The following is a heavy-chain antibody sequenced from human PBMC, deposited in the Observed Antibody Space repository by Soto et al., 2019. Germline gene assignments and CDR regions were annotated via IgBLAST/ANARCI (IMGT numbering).Heavy chain of an antibody. CDR3: ARVEHLPTQGFDP. CDR1: GFIFSSYS. J-gene: IGHJ5*02. CDR2: ISSSSNTI. V-gene: IGHV3-48*01. Sequence: EVQLVESGGGLVQPGGSLRLSCAASGFIFSSYSMNWVRQAPGKGLEWVSYISSSSNTIYYADSVKGRFTISRDNAKNSLDRQMNSLRAEDTAVYYCARVEHLPTQGFDPWGQGTLVTVSS.